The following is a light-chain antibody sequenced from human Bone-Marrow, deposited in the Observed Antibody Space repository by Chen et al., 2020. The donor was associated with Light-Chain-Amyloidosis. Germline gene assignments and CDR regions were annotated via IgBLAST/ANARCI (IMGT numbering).Light chain of an antibody. Sequence: EIVLTQSPATLSLSPGERATLSCRASQSVTTYLAWYQQKPGQAPGLLIYDASNRASGIPARFSGSGSGTDFTLTISGLEPEDFAVYYCQQRSNWPPTFGGGTKVEIK. CDR1: QSVTTY. CDR2: DAS. V-gene: IGKV3-11*01. J-gene: IGKJ4*01. CDR3: QQRSNWPPT.